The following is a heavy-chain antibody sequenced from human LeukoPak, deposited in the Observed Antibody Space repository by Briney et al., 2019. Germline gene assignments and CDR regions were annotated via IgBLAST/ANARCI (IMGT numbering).Heavy chain of an antibody. D-gene: IGHD3-3*01. CDR1: GGSISSGGYY. J-gene: IGHJ4*02. CDR3: AVITIFGVVIADY. CDR2: IYYSGST. V-gene: IGHV4-31*03. Sequence: SETLSLTCTVSGGSISSGGYYWSWIRQHPGKGLEWIGYIYYSGSTYYNPSLKSRVTISVDTSKNQFSLKLSSVTAADTAVYYCAVITIFGVVIADYWGQGTLVTVSS.